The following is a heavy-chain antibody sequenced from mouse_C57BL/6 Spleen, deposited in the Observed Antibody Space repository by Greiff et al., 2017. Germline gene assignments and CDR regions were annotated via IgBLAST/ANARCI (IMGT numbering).Heavy chain of an antibody. CDR2: INPSSGYT. D-gene: IGHD2-1*01. CDR3: ARSGYGNPYYYAMDY. V-gene: IGHV1-4*01. CDR1: GYTFTSYT. Sequence: QVQLQQSGAELARPGASVKMSCKASGYTFTSYTMHWVKQRPGQGLEWIGYINPSSGYTKYNQKFKDKATLTADKSSSAAYMQLSSLTSEDSAVYYCARSGYGNPYYYAMDYWGQGTSVTVSS. J-gene: IGHJ4*01.